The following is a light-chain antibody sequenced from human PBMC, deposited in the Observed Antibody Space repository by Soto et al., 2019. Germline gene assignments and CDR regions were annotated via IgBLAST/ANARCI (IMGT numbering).Light chain of an antibody. J-gene: IGKJ3*01. CDR3: QQLNSYPP. CDR1: QGISSY. CDR2: AAS. V-gene: IGKV1-9*01. Sequence: DLQLTQSPSFLSASVGDRVTITCRASQGISSYLAWYQQKPGKAPKLLIYAASTLQSGVPSRFSGSGSGTEFTLTISNLHPEDFATYYCQQLNSYPPFGPGTNVYIK.